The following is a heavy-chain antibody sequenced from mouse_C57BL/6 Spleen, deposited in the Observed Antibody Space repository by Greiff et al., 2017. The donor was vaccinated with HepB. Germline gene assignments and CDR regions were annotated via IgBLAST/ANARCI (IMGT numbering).Heavy chain of an antibody. D-gene: IGHD2-2*01. CDR2: ISYDGSN. V-gene: IGHV3-6*01. Sequence: EVKLMESGPGLVKPSQSLSLTCSVTGYSITSGYYWNWIRQFPGNKLEWMGYISYDGSNNYNPSLNNRISITRDTSKNQFFLKLNSVTTEDTATYYCAREGGYEWYFDVWGTGTTVTVSS. CDR1: GYSITSGYY. CDR3: AREGGYEWYFDV. J-gene: IGHJ1*03.